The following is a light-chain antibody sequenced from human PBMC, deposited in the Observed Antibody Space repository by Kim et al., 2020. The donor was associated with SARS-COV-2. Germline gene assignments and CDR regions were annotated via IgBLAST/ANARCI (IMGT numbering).Light chain of an antibody. CDR2: GKN. Sequence: VALGQTVRITCQGDSLRSYYATWYQQKPRQAPIVVIYGKNNRPSGIPDRFSGSSSGNTASLTITGTQAGDEADYYCNSRDSNDNVVFGGGTKVTVL. J-gene: IGLJ2*01. CDR3: NSRDSNDNVV. V-gene: IGLV3-19*01. CDR1: SLRSYY.